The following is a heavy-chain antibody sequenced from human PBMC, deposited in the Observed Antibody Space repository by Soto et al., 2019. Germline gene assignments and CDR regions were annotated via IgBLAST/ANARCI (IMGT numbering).Heavy chain of an antibody. Sequence: PSETLSLTCAVSGGSISSGGYFWSWIQQPPGKGLEWIGYIYHSGSTYYNPSLKSRVTISVDRSKNQFSLKLSSVTAADTAVYYCARLLRLYYFDYWGQGTLVTVSS. J-gene: IGHJ4*02. CDR2: IYHSGST. V-gene: IGHV4-30-2*01. CDR3: ARLLRLYYFDY. D-gene: IGHD4-17*01. CDR1: GGSISSGGYF.